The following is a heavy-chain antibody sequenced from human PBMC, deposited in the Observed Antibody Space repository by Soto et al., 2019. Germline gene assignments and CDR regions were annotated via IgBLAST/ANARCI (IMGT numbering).Heavy chain of an antibody. CDR3: ARDEEEYSSSSQKYFQH. CDR2: IIPIFGTA. Sequence: ASVKVSCKASGGTFSSYAISWVRQAPGQGLEWMGGIIPIFGTANYAQKFQGRVTITADESTSTAYMELSSLRSEDTAVYYCARDEEEYSSSSQKYFQHWGQGTLVTVSS. D-gene: IGHD6-6*01. J-gene: IGHJ1*01. CDR1: GGTFSSYA. V-gene: IGHV1-69*13.